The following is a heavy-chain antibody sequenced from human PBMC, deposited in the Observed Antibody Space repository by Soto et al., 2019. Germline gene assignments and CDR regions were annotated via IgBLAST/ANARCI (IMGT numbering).Heavy chain of an antibody. CDR1: RASISRDH. J-gene: IGHJ5*02. CDR2: VAHTGIT. CDR3: ARDGGDLGSSWEAKWFDP. V-gene: IGHV4-59*01. Sequence: SGAPSPPCNVSRASISRDHWGLPRQAPGEGPEWIGYVAHTGITQYSPSLKSRVTMSADTSKNQVSLTLSSVTAADTAVYYCARDGGDLGSSWEAKWFDPWGQGTLVTVSS. D-gene: IGHD6-13*01.